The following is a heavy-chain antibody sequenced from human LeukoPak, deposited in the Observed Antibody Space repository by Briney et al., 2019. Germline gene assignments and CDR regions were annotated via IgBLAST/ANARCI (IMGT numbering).Heavy chain of an antibody. J-gene: IGHJ4*02. D-gene: IGHD4-23*01. CDR3: ARYSGVGNSGGFDY. V-gene: IGHV3-30*03. Sequence: GGSLRLSCAASGFTFGTYAMIWVRQAPGKGLEWVALIAYDGSNKDYADSVKGRFTISRDNSNNMMSLQMNSLRVEDTGVYYCARYSGVGNSGGFDYWGQGTLVIVSS. CDR2: IAYDGSNK. CDR1: GFTFGTYA.